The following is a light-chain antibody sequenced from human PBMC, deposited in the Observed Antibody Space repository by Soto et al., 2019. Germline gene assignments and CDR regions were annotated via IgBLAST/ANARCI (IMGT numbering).Light chain of an antibody. CDR1: QSVSSSY. J-gene: IGKJ1*01. CDR3: QHYGSSPWT. Sequence: EIVLTQSPGTLSFSPGERATLSCRASQSVSSSYLAWYQQKPGQAPRPLIYGASSRAIGIPGRFSGRRSVTACSLTISRLEIEDFAVDYGQHYGSSPWTSGQGTRLEIK. V-gene: IGKV3-20*01. CDR2: GAS.